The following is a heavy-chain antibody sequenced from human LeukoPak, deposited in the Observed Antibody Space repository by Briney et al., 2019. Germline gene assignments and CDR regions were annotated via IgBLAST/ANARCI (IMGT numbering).Heavy chain of an antibody. D-gene: IGHD5-12*01. CDR1: GYTFTSYY. CDR2: INPSGGST. V-gene: IGHV1-46*01. CDR3: ARDWLRGRDYYYYMDV. J-gene: IGHJ6*03. Sequence: ASVKVSCKASGYTFTSYYMHWVRRAPGQGLEWMGIINPSGGSTSYAQKFQGRVTMTRDMSTSTVYMELSSLRSEDTAVYHCARDWLRGRDYYYYMDVWGKGTTVTVSS.